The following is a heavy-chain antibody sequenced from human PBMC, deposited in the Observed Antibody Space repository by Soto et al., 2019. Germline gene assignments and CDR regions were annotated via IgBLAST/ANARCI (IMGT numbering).Heavy chain of an antibody. J-gene: IGHJ6*04. CDR2: IGDSGAST. CDR3: ARDVELDV. V-gene: IGHV3-23*01. D-gene: IGHD1-26*01. Sequence: EVLLLESGGGLVQPGGSLRLSCEASGFSFSSFAMNWVRQAPGKGLEWVSAIGDSGASTYYADSVKGRFTISRDNSRNTLYLQLNSLRAEDTAVYYCARDVELDVWGNGTTVTVSS. CDR1: GFSFSSFA.